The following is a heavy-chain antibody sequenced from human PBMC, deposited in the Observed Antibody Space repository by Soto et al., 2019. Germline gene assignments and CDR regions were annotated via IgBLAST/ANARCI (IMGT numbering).Heavy chain of an antibody. CDR3: ARTLRGRGVKYFDD. CDR2: TYYRSKWHY. Sequence: SQTLSLTCAISGDSVSNNIVAWNWVRQSPPSGLEWLGRTYYRSKWHYDYAPSVRSRITINPHTSKNHFSLQLNSVSPEDAAVYYCARTLRGRGVKYFDDWGQGTLVTVSS. J-gene: IGHJ4*02. V-gene: IGHV6-1*01. D-gene: IGHD3-10*01. CDR1: GDSVSNNIVA.